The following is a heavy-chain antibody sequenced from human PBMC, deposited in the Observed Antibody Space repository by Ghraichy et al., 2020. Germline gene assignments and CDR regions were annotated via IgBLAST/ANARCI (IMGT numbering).Heavy chain of an antibody. D-gene: IGHD2-15*01. CDR2: ISGSGGST. CDR3: AKDQIPRAQYCSGGSCYVGGYNY. Sequence: GGSLRLSCAASGFTFSNYAMSWVRQAPGKGLEWVSAISGSGGSTYYADSVKGRFTISRDNSKNTLYLQMNSLRAEDTAVYYCAKDQIPRAQYCSGGSCYVGGYNYWGQGTLVTVSS. V-gene: IGHV3-23*01. CDR1: GFTFSNYA. J-gene: IGHJ4*02.